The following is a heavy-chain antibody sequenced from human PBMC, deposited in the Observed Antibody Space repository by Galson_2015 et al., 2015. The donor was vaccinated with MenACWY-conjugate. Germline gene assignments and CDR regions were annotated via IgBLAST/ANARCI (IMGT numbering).Heavy chain of an antibody. CDR2: MYNAGNT. J-gene: IGHJ3*02. V-gene: IGHV3-66*01. CDR1: GLIVSNNY. Sequence: SLRLSCAASGLIVSNNYMNWLRQAPGKGLEWVSVMYNAGNTYYADAVNGRFTISRDISENTLYLQVNSLRADDTAVYYCAREGYYYNGDSRNRAFDIWGQGTMVTVSS. CDR3: AREGYYYNGDSRNRAFDI. D-gene: IGHD3-22*01.